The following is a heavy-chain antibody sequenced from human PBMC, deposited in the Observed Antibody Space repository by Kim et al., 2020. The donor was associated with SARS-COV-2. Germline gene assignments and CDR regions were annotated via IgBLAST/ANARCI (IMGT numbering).Heavy chain of an antibody. Sequence: GGSLRLSCAASGFTFSSYAMSWVRQAPGKGLEWVSAISGSGGSTYYADSVKGRFTISRDNSKNTLYLQMNSLRAEDTAVYYCAKDPPSGIGIPYYYFDYWGQGTLVTVSS. CDR2: ISGSGGST. D-gene: IGHD3-10*01. V-gene: IGHV3-23*01. CDR3: AKDPPSGIGIPYYYFDY. J-gene: IGHJ4*02. CDR1: GFTFSSYA.